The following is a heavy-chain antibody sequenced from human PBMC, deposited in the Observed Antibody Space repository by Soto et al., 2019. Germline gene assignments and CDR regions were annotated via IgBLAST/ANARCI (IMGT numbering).Heavy chain of an antibody. CDR2: IRDKGNNYAT. J-gene: IGHJ4*02. CDR3: ARYRPGSGALDY. D-gene: IGHD3-10*01. V-gene: IGHV3-73*01. CDR1: GFIVSGFG. Sequence: AGGSLRLSCAASGFIVSGFGIHWVRQASGKGLEWVGRIRDKGNNYATTYAASMKGRFTISRDDSETTAFLQMNSLITEDTAVYYCARYRPGSGALDYWGQGTLVTVSS.